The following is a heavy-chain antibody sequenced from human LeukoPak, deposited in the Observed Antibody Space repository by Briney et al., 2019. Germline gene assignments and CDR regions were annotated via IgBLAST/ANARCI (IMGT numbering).Heavy chain of an antibody. V-gene: IGHV4-4*07. CDR3: ASDAFDI. CDR2: FYTSGVT. J-gene: IGHJ3*02. CDR1: GDSISTYF. Sequence: SETLSLTCTVSGDSISTYFWSWIRQPAGKGLEWIGRFYTSGVTNYNPSLKSRVTISIDTSKNQFSLKLSSVTAADTAVYYCASDAFDIWGQGTMVTVSS.